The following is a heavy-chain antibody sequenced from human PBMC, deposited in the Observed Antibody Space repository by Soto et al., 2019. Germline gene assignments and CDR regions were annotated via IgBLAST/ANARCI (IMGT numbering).Heavy chain of an antibody. CDR1: GFTFSSYA. Sequence: PGGSLRLSCAASGFTFSSYAMSWVRQAPGKGLEWVSAISGSGGSTYYADSVKGRFTISRDNSKNTLYLQLNSLRDDDTAIYYCAKGKSENGVDWLDPWGPGTLVTVSS. CDR3: AKGKSENGVDWLDP. CDR2: ISGSGGST. V-gene: IGHV3-23*01. D-gene: IGHD2-8*01. J-gene: IGHJ5*02.